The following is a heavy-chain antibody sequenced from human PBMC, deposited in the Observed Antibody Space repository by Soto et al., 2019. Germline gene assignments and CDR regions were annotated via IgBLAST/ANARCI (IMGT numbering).Heavy chain of an antibody. D-gene: IGHD6-6*01. V-gene: IGHV4-39*01. Sequence: SETLSLTCTVSGGSISSSSYYWGWIRQPPGKGLEWIGSIYYSGSTYYNPSLKSRVTISVDTSKNQFSLKLSSVTAADTAVYYCARQRAPAFYSSSSARPYYYYMDVWGKGTTVTVSS. CDR2: IYYSGST. J-gene: IGHJ6*03. CDR1: GGSISSSSYY. CDR3: ARQRAPAFYSSSSARPYYYYMDV.